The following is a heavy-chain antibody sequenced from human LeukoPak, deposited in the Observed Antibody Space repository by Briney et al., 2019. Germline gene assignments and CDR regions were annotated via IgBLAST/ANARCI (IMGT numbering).Heavy chain of an antibody. CDR3: ARKGERYSSSWYGY. CDR1: GGSFSGYY. Sequence: NPSETLSLTCAVYGGSFSGYYWSWIRQPPGKGLEWIGEINHSGSTNYNPSLKSRVTISVDTSKNQFSLKLSSVTAADTAVYYCARKGERYSSSWYGYWGQGTLVTVSS. CDR2: INHSGST. J-gene: IGHJ4*02. D-gene: IGHD6-13*01. V-gene: IGHV4-34*01.